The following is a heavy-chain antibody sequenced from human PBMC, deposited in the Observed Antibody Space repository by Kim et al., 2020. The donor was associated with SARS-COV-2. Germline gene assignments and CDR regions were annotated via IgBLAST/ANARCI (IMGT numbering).Heavy chain of an antibody. J-gene: IGHJ4*02. CDR2: GDT. CDR3: ARVSGYYIDY. V-gene: IGHV1-2*02. Sequence: GDTTYGQKFQGRVTMTRDTSISTVYMELNSLTYDDTAVYFCARVSGYYIDYWGQGTLVTVSS.